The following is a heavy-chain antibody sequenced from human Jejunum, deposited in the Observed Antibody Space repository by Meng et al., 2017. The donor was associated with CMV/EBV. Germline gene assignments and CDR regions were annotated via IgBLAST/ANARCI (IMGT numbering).Heavy chain of an antibody. Sequence: CAASGFTFSSFSINWVRQAPGRGLEWVSSISSTSTYVYYADSVKGRFTISRDNAKNSLYLQMNSLRAEDTAMYYCARGAGYGALDYWGQGSLVTVSS. CDR3: ARGAGYGALDY. V-gene: IGHV3-21*01. J-gene: IGHJ4*02. CDR2: ISSTSTYV. D-gene: IGHD3-10*01. CDR1: GFTFSSFS.